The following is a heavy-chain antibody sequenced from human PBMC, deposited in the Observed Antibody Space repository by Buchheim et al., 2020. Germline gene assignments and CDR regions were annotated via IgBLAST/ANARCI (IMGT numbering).Heavy chain of an antibody. J-gene: IGHJ4*02. D-gene: IGHD2-2*01. CDR1: GGSFSAYY. CDR2: INHSGST. V-gene: IGHV4-34*01. Sequence: QVQLQQWGAGLLKPSETLSLTCAVYGGSFSAYYWSWIRQPPGKGLEWIGEINHSGSTNYNPSLKSRVTISVDTSKNQFSLKLGSVTAADTAVYYCARVPISIDCSSTSCSRGYFDYWGQGNL. CDR3: ARVPISIDCSSTSCSRGYFDY.